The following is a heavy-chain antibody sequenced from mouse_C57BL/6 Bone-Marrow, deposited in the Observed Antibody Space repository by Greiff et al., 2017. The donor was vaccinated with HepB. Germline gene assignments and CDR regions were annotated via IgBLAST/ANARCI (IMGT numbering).Heavy chain of an antibody. Sequence: QVQLKQSGPELVKPGASVKISCKASGYAFSSSWMNWVKQRPGKGLEWIGRIYPGDGDTNYNGKFKGKATLTADKSSSTAYMQLSSLTSEDSAVYFCAREDDGYYGYWGQGTTLTVSS. J-gene: IGHJ2*01. D-gene: IGHD2-3*01. CDR2: IYPGDGDT. V-gene: IGHV1-82*01. CDR3: AREDDGYYGY. CDR1: GYAFSSSW.